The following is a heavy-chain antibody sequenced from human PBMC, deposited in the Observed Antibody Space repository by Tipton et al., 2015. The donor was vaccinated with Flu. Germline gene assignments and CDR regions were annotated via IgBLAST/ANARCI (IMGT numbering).Heavy chain of an antibody. Sequence: TLSLTCTVSGGSISSYYWSWIRQPAGKGLEWIGRIYTSGSTNYNPSLKSRVTMSVDTSKNQFSLKLSSVTAADTAVYYCARDRLLDDFWSGYQNYYYYYGMDVWGQGTTVPVSS. D-gene: IGHD3-3*01. CDR3: ARDRLLDDFWSGYQNYYYYYGMDV. V-gene: IGHV4-4*07. J-gene: IGHJ6*02. CDR1: GGSISSYY. CDR2: IYTSGST.